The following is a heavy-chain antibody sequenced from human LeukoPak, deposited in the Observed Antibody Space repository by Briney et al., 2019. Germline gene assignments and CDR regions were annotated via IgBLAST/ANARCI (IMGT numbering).Heavy chain of an antibody. V-gene: IGHV4-34*01. D-gene: IGHD6-13*01. CDR1: GGSFSGYS. J-gene: IGHJ6*02. Sequence: SETRSLTCAVYGGSFSGYSWSWIRQPPGKGPEWYGEINQSAGTNYNPSLESRITISIDPSKNHLSLSLRSVTAADTGDYYCARVHVSRWWFYGMDVWGQGTTVTVSS. CDR3: ARVHVSRWWFYGMDV. CDR2: INQSAGT.